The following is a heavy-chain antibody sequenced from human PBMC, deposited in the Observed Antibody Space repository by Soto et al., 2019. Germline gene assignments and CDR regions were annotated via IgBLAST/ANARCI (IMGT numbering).Heavy chain of an antibody. CDR2: IYHSGST. V-gene: IGHV4-38-2*01. CDR3: ARGTTGITGTTGGFDYFDY. D-gene: IGHD1-7*01. J-gene: IGHJ4*02. CDR1: GYSISSGYY. Sequence: PSETLSLTCAVSGYSISSGYYWGWIRQPPGKGLEWIGSIYHSGSTYYNPSLKSRVTISVETSKNQFSLKLSSVTAADTAVYYCARGTTGITGTTGGFDYFDYWGQGTLVTVSS.